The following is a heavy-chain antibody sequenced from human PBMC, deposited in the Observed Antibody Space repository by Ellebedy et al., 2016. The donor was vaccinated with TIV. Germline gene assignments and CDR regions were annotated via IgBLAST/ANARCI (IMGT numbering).Heavy chain of an antibody. CDR2: ISSSSSYI. D-gene: IGHD5-18*01. CDR1: GFTFSSYS. Sequence: GESLKISXAASGFTFSSYSMNWVRQAPGKGLEWVSSISSSSSYIYYADSVKGRFTISRDNAKNSLYLQMNSLRAEDTAVYYCATWIQLGGDPNEGGDGYWGQGTLVTVSS. CDR3: ATWIQLGGDPNEGGDGY. J-gene: IGHJ4*02. V-gene: IGHV3-21*01.